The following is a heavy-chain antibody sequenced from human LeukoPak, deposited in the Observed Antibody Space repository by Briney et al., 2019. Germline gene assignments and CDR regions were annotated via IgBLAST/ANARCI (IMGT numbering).Heavy chain of an antibody. CDR2: ISGSGGST. Sequence: PGGSLRLSCAASVFTFSRYAMSWGPQAPGKGLEWVSAISGSGGSTYYADSVKGGFTISRENSKNTLYLQMNSLRAEDTAVYYCAKLCSWSPRDAFDIWGQGTMVTVSS. D-gene: IGHD6-13*01. CDR3: AKLCSWSPRDAFDI. CDR1: VFTFSRYA. V-gene: IGHV3-23*01. J-gene: IGHJ3*02.